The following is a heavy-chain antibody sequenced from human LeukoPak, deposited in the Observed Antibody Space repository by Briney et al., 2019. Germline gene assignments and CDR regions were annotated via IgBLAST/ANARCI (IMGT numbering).Heavy chain of an antibody. J-gene: IGHJ4*01. Sequence: SETLSLTCTVSGDSISSTSYYWDWIRQPPGKGLEWIGSIYNSGTTYYNPSLKSRVTISVDTSKNQFSLKVSSVTAANTAVYYCASRVYGLGSFNYWGQGTLVTVSS. CDR2: IYNSGTT. V-gene: IGHV4-39*01. CDR3: ASRVYGLGSFNY. CDR1: GDSISSTSYY. D-gene: IGHD3-10*01.